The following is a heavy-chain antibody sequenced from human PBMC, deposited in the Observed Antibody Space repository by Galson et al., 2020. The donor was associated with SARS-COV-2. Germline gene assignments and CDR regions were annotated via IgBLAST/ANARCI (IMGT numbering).Heavy chain of an antibody. CDR1: DAPMSSYY. D-gene: IGHD4-17*01. CDR3: ARDPAPLYGDNYYYGMDV. J-gene: IGHJ6*02. V-gene: IGHV4-59*01. Sequence: ETSETLSLTCSVSDAPMSSYYWRWSRQPPGKGLEWSGYISDSGSTSYNPSRRSRVTISVDLSKNQLSLKVTSVTAADTAVYYCARDPAPLYGDNYYYGMDVWGRGTTVTVSS. CDR2: ISDSGST.